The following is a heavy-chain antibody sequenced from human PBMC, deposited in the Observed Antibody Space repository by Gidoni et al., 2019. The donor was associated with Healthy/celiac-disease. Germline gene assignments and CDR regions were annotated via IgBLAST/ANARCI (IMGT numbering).Heavy chain of an antibody. Sequence: QVQLVQSGAEVKKPGSSVKVSCKASGGTFSSYAISWVRQAPGQGLEWMGGIIPIFGTANYAQKFQGRVTITADESTSTAYMELSSLRSEDTAVYYCARDSWSMVRGVKTPDGMDVWGQGTTVTVSS. J-gene: IGHJ6*02. CDR1: GGTFSSYA. CDR2: IIPIFGTA. D-gene: IGHD3-10*01. V-gene: IGHV1-69*01. CDR3: ARDSWSMVRGVKTPDGMDV.